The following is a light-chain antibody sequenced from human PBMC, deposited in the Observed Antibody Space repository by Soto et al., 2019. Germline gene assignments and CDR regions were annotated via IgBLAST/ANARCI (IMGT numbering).Light chain of an antibody. CDR3: HQYGSSPAT. Sequence: EIVLTQSPATLSLSPGARAPLSCRASQSVSSYLAWYQQKPGQAPRLLIYGASSRATGIPDRFSGSGSGTDFTLTISRLEPEDFAVYYCHQYGSSPATFGQGTKVDIK. J-gene: IGKJ1*01. CDR2: GAS. V-gene: IGKV3-20*01. CDR1: QSVSSY.